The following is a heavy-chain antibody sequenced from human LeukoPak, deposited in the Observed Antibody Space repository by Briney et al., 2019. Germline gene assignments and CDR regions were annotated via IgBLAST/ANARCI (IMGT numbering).Heavy chain of an antibody. CDR1: GGSISSGGHS. CDR3: ATEEVVGSDGFDY. Sequence: SETLSLTCAVSGGSISSGGHSWNWIRQPQGKGLEWIGYIYNSGSAYSNPSLKSRVTISVDLSKNQFSLKINSVTAADTAVYYCATEEVVGSDGFDYWGQGTLVTVSS. V-gene: IGHV4-30-2*01. D-gene: IGHD3-10*01. CDR2: IYNSGSA. J-gene: IGHJ4*02.